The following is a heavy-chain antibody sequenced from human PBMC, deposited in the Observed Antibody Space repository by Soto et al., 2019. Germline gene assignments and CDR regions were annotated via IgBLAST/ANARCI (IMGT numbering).Heavy chain of an antibody. CDR3: FIGDYYYGMDV. V-gene: IGHV1-8*02. J-gene: IGHJ6*02. Sequence: ASVKVSCKASGGTFSSYRINWVRQATGHGLGRMGWMNPNSGNTGYAQKCQGRVTMTRNTSISKAYMELSSLRSEDTAVYYCFIGDYYYGMDVRRQGTTVTV. CDR1: GGTFSSYR. D-gene: IGHD3-3*01. CDR2: MNPNSGNT.